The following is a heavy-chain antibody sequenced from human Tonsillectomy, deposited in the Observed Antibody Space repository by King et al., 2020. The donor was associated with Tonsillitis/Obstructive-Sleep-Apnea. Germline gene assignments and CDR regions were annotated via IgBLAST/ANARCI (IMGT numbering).Heavy chain of an antibody. CDR1: GFTFSSNC. CDR2: IKQDGSEK. V-gene: IGHV3-7*04. J-gene: IGHJ4*02. D-gene: IGHD6-6*01. CDR3: ARVGEQYRPVGAQLDY. Sequence: VQLVESGGGLVQPGGSLRLSCAASGFTFSSNCMSWVRQAPGKGLEWVANIKQDGSEKYYVDSVKGRFTISRDNAKNSLYLEMNSLRAEDTAVYYCARVGEQYRPVGAQLDYWGQGTLVTVSS.